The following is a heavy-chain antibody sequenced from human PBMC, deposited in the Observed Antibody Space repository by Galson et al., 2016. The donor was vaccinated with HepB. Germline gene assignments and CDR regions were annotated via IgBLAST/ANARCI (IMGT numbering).Heavy chain of an antibody. V-gene: IGHV3-64D*06. CDR2: INSIGGNT. CDR1: GFTFGSYA. D-gene: IGHD3-22*01. J-gene: IGHJ4*02. CDR3: LRDPSPQWDYSGYKF. Sequence: SLRLSCAASGFTFGSYAMHWVRQAPEKGLEYVSAINSIGGNTYYADSVKGRFTITRDNSKSTLYLQMSSLRAEDTAVYYCLRDPSPQWDYSGYKFWGQGNLVTVSS.